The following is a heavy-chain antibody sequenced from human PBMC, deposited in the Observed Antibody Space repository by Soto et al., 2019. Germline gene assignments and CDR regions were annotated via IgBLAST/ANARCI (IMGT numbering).Heavy chain of an antibody. J-gene: IGHJ6*02. V-gene: IGHV3-49*03. D-gene: IGHD4-17*01. CDR2: IRSKAYGGTT. CDR3: TRVSDYGDYTGNYYYGMDV. Sequence: GGSLRLSCTASGFTFGDYAMSWFRQAPGKGLKWVGFIRSKAYGGTTEYAASVKGRFTISRDDSKSIAHLQMNSLKTEDTAVYYCTRVSDYGDYTGNYYYGMDVWGQGTTVTVSS. CDR1: GFTFGDYA.